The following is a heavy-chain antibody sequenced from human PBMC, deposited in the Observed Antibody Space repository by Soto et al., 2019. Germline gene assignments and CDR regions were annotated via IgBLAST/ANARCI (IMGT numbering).Heavy chain of an antibody. CDR3: AXDRRGTIFGVARGYFDY. J-gene: IGHJ4*02. D-gene: IGHD3-3*01. CDR2: IYYSGST. Sequence: SGTLSLTCTVSGGSISSGGYYWSWIRQHPGKGLEWIGYIYYSGSTYYNPSLKSRVTISVDTSKNQFSLKLSSVTAADTAVYYCAXDRRGTIFGVARGYFDYWGQGTLVTVSS. V-gene: IGHV4-31*03. CDR1: GGSISSGGYY.